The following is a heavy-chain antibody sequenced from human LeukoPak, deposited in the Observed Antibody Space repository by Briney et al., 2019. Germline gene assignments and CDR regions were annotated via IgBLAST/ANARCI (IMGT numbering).Heavy chain of an antibody. CDR2: IPYDGSDK. CDR1: GFTFSSYG. J-gene: IGHJ5*02. D-gene: IGHD6-19*01. CDR3: AKQSLSHTLNWFDP. V-gene: IGHV3-30*18. Sequence: PGGSLRLSCAASGFTFSSYGMHWVRQAPGKGLEWVAVIPYDGSDKYYADSVKGRFTISRDNSKNTLYLQLNSLRAEDTAVYYCAKQSLSHTLNWFDPWGQGTLVTVSS.